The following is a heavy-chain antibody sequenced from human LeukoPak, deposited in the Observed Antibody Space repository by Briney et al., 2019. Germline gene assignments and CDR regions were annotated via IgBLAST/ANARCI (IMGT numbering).Heavy chain of an antibody. V-gene: IGHV4-59*01. Sequence: SETLSLTCTVSGGSISSYYWSWIRQPPGKGLEWIGYSGSTNYNPSLKSRVSISVDTSKNQFSLKLSSVTAADTAVYYCARDLWGDVWGKGTTVTVSS. CDR3: ARDLWGDV. CDR2: SGST. J-gene: IGHJ6*04. D-gene: IGHD3-10*01. CDR1: GGSISSYY.